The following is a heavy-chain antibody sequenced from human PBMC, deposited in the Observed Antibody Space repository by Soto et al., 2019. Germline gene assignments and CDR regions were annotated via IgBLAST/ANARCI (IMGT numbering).Heavy chain of an antibody. CDR2: IYHDGHT. CDR3: ARHRTYGDYDY. CDR1: GGSIINYY. V-gene: IGHV4-59*08. Sequence: SETLSLTCTVSGGSIINYYLSWIRQPPGKEPEWIGYIYHDGHTNYNPSLKSRVTMSLDTSKNQFSLNLDSVSAADTAVYFCARHRTYGDYDYWGQGTLVTVSS. D-gene: IGHD4-17*01. J-gene: IGHJ4*02.